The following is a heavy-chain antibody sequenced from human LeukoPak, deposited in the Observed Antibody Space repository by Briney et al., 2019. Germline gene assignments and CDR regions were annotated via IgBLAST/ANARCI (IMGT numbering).Heavy chain of an antibody. D-gene: IGHD6-19*01. CDR1: VWTFSSYW. CDR3: ARSGWYAPFDY. J-gene: IGHJ4*02. V-gene: IGHV3-7*03. CDR2: IKQDGGEK. Sequence: GGALRLSCASSVWTFSSYWMSWVRQAPWKGLEGVANIKQDGGEKYYVDSVKGRFTRSRDNAKNSLYLQMNSLRDEDTAVYYCARSGWYAPFDYWGKGALVPFS.